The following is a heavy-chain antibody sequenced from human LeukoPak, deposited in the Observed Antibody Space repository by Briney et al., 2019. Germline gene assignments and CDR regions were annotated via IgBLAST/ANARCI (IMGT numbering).Heavy chain of an antibody. Sequence: ASVKVSCKASGGTFGSYAISWVRQAPGQGLEWMGGIIPIFGTANYAQKFQGRVTITADESTSTAYMELSSLRSEDTAVYYCARVYDCSSTSCYLVAFDIWGQGTMVTVSS. CDR2: IIPIFGTA. J-gene: IGHJ3*02. V-gene: IGHV1-69*13. CDR1: GGTFGSYA. D-gene: IGHD2-2*01. CDR3: ARVYDCSSTSCYLVAFDI.